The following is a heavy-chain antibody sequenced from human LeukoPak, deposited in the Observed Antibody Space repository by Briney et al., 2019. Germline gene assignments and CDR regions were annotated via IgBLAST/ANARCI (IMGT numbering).Heavy chain of an antibody. CDR1: GVSVSDGRYY. D-gene: IGHD2-2*01. CDR3: ATPYCSSISCLDVFNM. J-gene: IGHJ3*02. CDR2: KYYSGSA. Sequence: SQTLSLTCNVSGVSVSDGRYYWTWIRQHPGKGLEWIGYKYYSGSAKYNPSLKSRLTISIDTSKNQFSLHLSSVTAADTATYYWATPYCSSISCLDVFNMWGQGKRVTVSS. V-gene: IGHV4-31*03.